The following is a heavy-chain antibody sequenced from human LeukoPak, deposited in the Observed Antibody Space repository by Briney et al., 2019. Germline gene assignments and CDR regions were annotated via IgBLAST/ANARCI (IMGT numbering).Heavy chain of an antibody. CDR3: AKQWGYYRNWFDP. D-gene: IGHD3-22*01. J-gene: IGHJ5*02. CDR2: ISGSGGST. Sequence: GGSLRLSCAASGFTFSSYAMSWVRQAPGKGLEWVSAISGSGGSTYYADSVKGRFTISRDSSKNTLYLQMNSLRAEGTAVYYCAKQWGYYRNWFDPWGQGTLVTVSS. V-gene: IGHV3-23*01. CDR1: GFTFSSYA.